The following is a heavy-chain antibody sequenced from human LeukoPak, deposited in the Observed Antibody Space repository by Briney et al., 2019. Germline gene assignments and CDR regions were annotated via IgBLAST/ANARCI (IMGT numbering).Heavy chain of an antibody. CDR2: IASKTDGGAT. CDR3: TTGIRGD. D-gene: IGHD3-10*01. V-gene: IGHV3-15*04. J-gene: IGHJ4*02. CDR1: GFTFSSYS. Sequence: GGSLRLSCAASGFTFSSYSMNWVRQAPGEGLDWVGRIASKTDGGATDYAAPVKGRFTISRDDSKNTLNLQMNSLKTEDTAVYYCTTGIRGDWGQGTLVTVSS.